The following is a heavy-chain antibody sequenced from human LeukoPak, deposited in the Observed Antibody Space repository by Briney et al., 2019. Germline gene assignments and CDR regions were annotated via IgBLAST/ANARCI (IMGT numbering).Heavy chain of an antibody. Sequence: SETLSLTCTVSGCSISSYYCSWIRQPPGKGLEWIGYIYYSGSNNYNPSLRSRVTISVDTSKNQFSLKLSSATAADTAVYYCARLGYDILPGYYKGAFDIWGQGTMVSVSS. CDR2: IYYSGSN. D-gene: IGHD3-9*01. V-gene: IGHV4-59*01. CDR1: GCSISSYY. CDR3: ARLGYDILPGYYKGAFDI. J-gene: IGHJ3*02.